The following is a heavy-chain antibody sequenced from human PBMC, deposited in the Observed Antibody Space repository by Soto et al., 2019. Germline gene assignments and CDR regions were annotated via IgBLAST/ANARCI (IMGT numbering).Heavy chain of an antibody. CDR2: ISYDGSNK. V-gene: IGHV3-30-3*01. D-gene: IGHD5-12*01. Sequence: QVQLVESGGGVVQPGRSLRLSCADSGFTFSSYAMHWVRQAPGKGLEWVAVISYDGSNKSYAVSVKSRFTISRDNSKHTLYLQMNSLSAEDTAVYYCARGPTIRWLPLQYFDYFGQGTLVTVSS. J-gene: IGHJ4*02. CDR3: ARGPTIRWLPLQYFDY. CDR1: GFTFSSYA.